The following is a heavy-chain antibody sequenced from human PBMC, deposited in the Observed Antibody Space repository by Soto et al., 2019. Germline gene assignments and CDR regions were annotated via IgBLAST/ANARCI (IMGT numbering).Heavy chain of an antibody. J-gene: IGHJ6*02. CDR1: GYTFSKYA. D-gene: IGHD1-26*01. CDR3: ARVGQWGGMDV. V-gene: IGHV1-3*05. CDR2: INSGNDNT. Sequence: QVQFVQSGAEEKKPGASVKVSCKASGYTFSKYAIHWVRQAPAQRLEWLGWINSGNDNTKYSQTFQGRVTITRDTSASTAYMELSSLRSEDTAVYYCARVGQWGGMDVWGQGTTVTVSS.